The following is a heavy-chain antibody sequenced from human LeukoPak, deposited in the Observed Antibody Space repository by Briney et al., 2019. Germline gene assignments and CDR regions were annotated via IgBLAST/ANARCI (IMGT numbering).Heavy chain of an antibody. CDR1: GYSISSGYY. CDR3: ARDPLDTYYYDSSGYSYDY. CDR2: IYHSGST. J-gene: IGHJ4*02. Sequence: SETLSLTCTVSGYSISSGYYWGWIRQPPGKGLEWIGSIYHSGSTYYNPSLKSRVTISVDTSKNQFSLKLSSVTAADTAVYYCARDPLDTYYYDSSGYSYDYWGQGTLVTVSS. V-gene: IGHV4-38-2*02. D-gene: IGHD3-22*01.